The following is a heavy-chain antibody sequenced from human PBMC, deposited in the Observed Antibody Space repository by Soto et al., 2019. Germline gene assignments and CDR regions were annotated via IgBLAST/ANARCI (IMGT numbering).Heavy chain of an antibody. D-gene: IGHD3-16*01. CDR3: ASPTLGAFDI. V-gene: IGHV4-39*01. J-gene: IGHJ3*02. CDR1: GGSISKSNYY. CDR2: IYYSGST. Sequence: QLQLQESGPGQVKPSETLSLTCTVSGGSISKSNYYWGWIRQPPGNRLEWIGSIYYSGSTSYNSSLKSRVTISVDTSKNQFSLRLSSVTAADTAVYYCASPTLGAFDIWGQGTKVTVSS.